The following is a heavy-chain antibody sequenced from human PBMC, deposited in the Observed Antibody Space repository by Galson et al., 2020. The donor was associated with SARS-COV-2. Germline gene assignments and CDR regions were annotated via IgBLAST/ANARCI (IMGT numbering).Heavy chain of an antibody. J-gene: IGHJ3*02. D-gene: IGHD2-2*03. V-gene: IGHV4-59*08. CDR3: VRHGYCSSGSCSANDAFHI. Sequence: KGLEWIGFMYYIGSSNNNPSLKSRVTISVDMSKSHLSLELRSVTAADTAVYYCVRHGYCSSGSCSANDAFHIWGQGTMVTVSS. CDR2: MYYIGSS.